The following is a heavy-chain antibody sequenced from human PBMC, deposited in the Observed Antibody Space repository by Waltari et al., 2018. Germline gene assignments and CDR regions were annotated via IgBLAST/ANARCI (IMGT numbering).Heavy chain of an antibody. D-gene: IGHD3-16*01. CDR3: ARRPMGAAFDY. J-gene: IGHJ4*02. CDR1: GDSMTNSNYY. V-gene: IGHV4-39*02. Sequence: LQMHESGPGLVKSSETLSLTCTVSGDSMTNSNYYWAWIRQPPGKGLEWIGDIYYSGTSFYNPSLMSRLTISADTSKNHFSLSLTSVTVADTAIYYCARRPMGAAFDYWGQGVLVTISS. CDR2: IYYSGTS.